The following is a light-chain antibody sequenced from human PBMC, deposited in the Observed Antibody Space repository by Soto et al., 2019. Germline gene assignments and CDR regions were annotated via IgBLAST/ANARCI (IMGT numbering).Light chain of an antibody. J-gene: IGLJ1*01. CDR3: AAWDDTVRSYV. Sequence: LTQPPSVSGTPGQRVTISCSGSISNIGNNYVHWFQQLPGTAPKVLSNRNNQRPSGVPDRFSGSKSGTSASLAISGLRSEDEAEYYCAAWDDTVRSYVFGTGTKLTVL. CDR1: ISNIGNNY. V-gene: IGLV1-47*01. CDR2: RNN.